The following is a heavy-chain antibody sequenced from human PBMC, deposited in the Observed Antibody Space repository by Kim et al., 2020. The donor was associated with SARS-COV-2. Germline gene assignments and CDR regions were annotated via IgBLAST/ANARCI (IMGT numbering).Heavy chain of an antibody. Sequence: KGQFTITRDNDKNSLYLQMNSLSAEDTAVYYCARDPLLLGIAAAGTAFDIWGQGTMVTVSS. D-gene: IGHD6-13*01. V-gene: IGHV3-11*06. CDR3: ARDPLLLGIAAAGTAFDI. J-gene: IGHJ3*02.